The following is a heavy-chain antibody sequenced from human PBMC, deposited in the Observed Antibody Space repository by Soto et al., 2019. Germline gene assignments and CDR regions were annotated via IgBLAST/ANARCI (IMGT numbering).Heavy chain of an antibody. CDR3: AKDKGGTPYYIDS. J-gene: IGHJ4*02. Sequence: VLLVESGGGLVQPGRSLRLSCAVSGFNFGNYAMHWVRQAPGKGLEWVAAINWNSDKVAYAGSVLGRFTIFRDSAKNSLHLQMNDLTTEDTALYYCAKDKGGTPYYIDSWDQGILVTVSS. V-gene: IGHV3-9*01. D-gene: IGHD6-25*01. CDR2: INWNSDKV. CDR1: GFNFGNYA.